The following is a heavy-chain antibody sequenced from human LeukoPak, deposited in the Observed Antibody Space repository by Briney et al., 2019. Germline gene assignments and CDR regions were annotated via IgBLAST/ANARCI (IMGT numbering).Heavy chain of an antibody. D-gene: IGHD3-10*01. Sequence: PSETLSLTCAVYGGSFSGYYWSWIRQPPGKGLEWIGEINHSGSTNYNPSLKSRVTISVDTSKNQFSLKLSSVTAADTAVYYCASHYGSGSPFDYWGQGTLVTVSS. J-gene: IGHJ4*02. CDR3: ASHYGSGSPFDY. CDR2: INHSGST. CDR1: GGSFSGYY. V-gene: IGHV4-34*01.